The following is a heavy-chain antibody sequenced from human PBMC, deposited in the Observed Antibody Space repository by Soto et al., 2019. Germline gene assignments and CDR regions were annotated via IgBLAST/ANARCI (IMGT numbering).Heavy chain of an antibody. D-gene: IGHD5-18*01. J-gene: IGHJ4*02. Sequence: ASVKVSCKASGYTFTGYYMHWLRLAPGRGLEWLGWINANGGGTNYAQKFQGRVTMTRDTSISTAYMELCRLRSDDTAVYYCSRDWDTAFDYWGQGTLVTDSS. V-gene: IGHV1-2*02. CDR1: GYTFTGYY. CDR2: INANGGGT. CDR3: SRDWDTAFDY.